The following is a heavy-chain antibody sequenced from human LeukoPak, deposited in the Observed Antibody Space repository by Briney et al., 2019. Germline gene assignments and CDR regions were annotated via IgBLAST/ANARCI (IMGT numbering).Heavy chain of an antibody. CDR1: GGSIGSSSYY. Sequence: SETLSLTCTVSGGSIGSSSYYWGWIRQPPGKGLEWIGNIYYSGSTYHNPSLKSRVTISVDTSKNQFSLKLSSVTAADTAVYYCARHPSDRNYGMDVWGQGTTVTVSS. CDR3: ARHPSDRNYGMDV. J-gene: IGHJ6*02. V-gene: IGHV4-39*01. CDR2: IYYSGST.